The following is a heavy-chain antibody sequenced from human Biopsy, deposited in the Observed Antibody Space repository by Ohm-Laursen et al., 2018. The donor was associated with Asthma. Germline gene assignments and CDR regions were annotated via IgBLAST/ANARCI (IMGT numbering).Heavy chain of an antibody. D-gene: IGHD6-19*01. J-gene: IGHJ3*02. Sequence: SVKVSCKASGGTFSSYAISWVRQAPGQGLEWMGGIIPIFGIANYAQKFQGRVTITADKSTSTAYMELSRLRSEDTAVYYCAREMRAGRGNAFDIWGQGTMVTVSS. V-gene: IGHV1-69*10. CDR3: AREMRAGRGNAFDI. CDR1: GGTFSSYA. CDR2: IIPIFGIA.